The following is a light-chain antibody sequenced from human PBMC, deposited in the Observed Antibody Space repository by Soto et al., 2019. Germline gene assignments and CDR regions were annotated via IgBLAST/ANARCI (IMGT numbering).Light chain of an antibody. Sequence: AIRMTQSPSSFSASTGDRVTITCRASQGISSYLAWYQQKPGKAPKLLIYAASTLQSGVPSRFSGSGSGTDFTLTISCLQSEDFATYYCQQYYSYPLVTFGQGTKVEI. V-gene: IGKV1-8*01. CDR3: QQYYSYPLVT. CDR1: QGISSY. CDR2: AAS. J-gene: IGKJ1*01.